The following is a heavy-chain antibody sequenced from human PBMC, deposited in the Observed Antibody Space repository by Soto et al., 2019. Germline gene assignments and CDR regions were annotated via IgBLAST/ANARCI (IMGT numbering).Heavy chain of an antibody. D-gene: IGHD2-8*01. V-gene: IGHV4-59*01. Sequence: SETLSLTCPVSGCSISSYCWSWIRQPPGKGLEWIGYIYYSGSTNYNPSLKSRVTISVDTSKNQFSLKLSSVTAADTAVYYCARRYAGNFDYWGQGTLVTVSS. CDR3: ARRYAGNFDY. J-gene: IGHJ4*02. CDR1: GCSISSYC. CDR2: IYYSGST.